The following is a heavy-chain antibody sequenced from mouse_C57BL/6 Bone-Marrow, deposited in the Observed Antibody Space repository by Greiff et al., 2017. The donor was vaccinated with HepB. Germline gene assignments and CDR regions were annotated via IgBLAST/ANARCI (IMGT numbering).Heavy chain of an antibody. CDR3: ARLLPWFAY. Sequence: QVQLQQPGAELVKPGASVKMSCKASGYTFTSYWITWVKQRPGQGLEWIGDIYPGSGSTNYNEKFKSKATLTLDTSSSTAYMQLSSLTSEDSAVYYCARLLPWFAYWGQGTLVTVSA. CDR2: IYPGSGST. CDR1: GYTFTSYW. J-gene: IGHJ3*01. V-gene: IGHV1-55*01. D-gene: IGHD1-1*01.